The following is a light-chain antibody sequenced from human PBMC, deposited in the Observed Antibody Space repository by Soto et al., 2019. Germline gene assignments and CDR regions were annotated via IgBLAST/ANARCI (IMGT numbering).Light chain of an antibody. V-gene: IGLV2-14*01. CDR3: SSSTTISTLVV. Sequence: QSVLTQPASVSGSPGQSITISCTGSTSDIGAYNFVSWYQQHPGRAPKLMIYEVTHRASGVSDRFSGSKSGNTASLAISGLQAEDEAYYYCSSSTTISTLVVFGGGTKLTV. J-gene: IGLJ3*02. CDR1: TSDIGAYNF. CDR2: EVT.